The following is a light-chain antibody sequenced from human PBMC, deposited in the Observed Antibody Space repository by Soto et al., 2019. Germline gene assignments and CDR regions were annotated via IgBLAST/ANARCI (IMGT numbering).Light chain of an antibody. CDR2: AAS. V-gene: IGKV1-39*01. Sequence: DIQMTQSPSSLSASIGDRVTITWLASQTVNTYLHWYQQKPGKAPKVLIYAASNLQSGVPSSFSGSGSGTNFTLSLNSLQPEDFATYYCQQGYSNPWTFGQGTKVDIK. J-gene: IGKJ1*01. CDR1: QTVNTY. CDR3: QQGYSNPWT.